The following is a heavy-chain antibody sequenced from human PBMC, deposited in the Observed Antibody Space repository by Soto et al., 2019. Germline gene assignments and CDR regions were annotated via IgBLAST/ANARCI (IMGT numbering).Heavy chain of an antibody. CDR2: IYYSGST. J-gene: IGHJ4*02. D-gene: IGHD3-22*01. V-gene: IGHV4-30-4*01. Sequence: PSLTCTVSGGSISSGDYYWSWIRQPPGKGLEWIGYIYYSGSTYYNPSLKSRVTISVDTSKNQFSLKLSSVTAADTAVYYCAREAPPYYESSGYTYWGQGSLVTVAS. CDR3: AREAPPYYESSGYTY. CDR1: GGSISSGDYY.